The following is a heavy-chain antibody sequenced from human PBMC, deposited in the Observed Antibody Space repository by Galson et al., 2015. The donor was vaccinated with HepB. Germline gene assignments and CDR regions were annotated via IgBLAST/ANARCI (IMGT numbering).Heavy chain of an antibody. J-gene: IGHJ5*02. CDR2: ISDRGGST. D-gene: IGHD6-25*01. V-gene: IGHV3-23*01. CDR3: AKDQRSSRASRYDWFGP. Sequence: SLRLSCAASGFTFSSNAMTWVRQAPGKGLEWVSSISDRGGSTYYADTVTGRFTISRDNSKNTLYLQMNSLRVEDTAVYYCAKDQRSSRASRYDWFGPWGQGTLVTVSS. CDR1: GFTFSSNA.